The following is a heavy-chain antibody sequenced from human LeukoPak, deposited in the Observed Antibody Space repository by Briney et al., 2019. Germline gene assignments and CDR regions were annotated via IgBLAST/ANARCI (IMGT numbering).Heavy chain of an antibody. D-gene: IGHD2-2*01. J-gene: IGHJ6*04. Sequence: PSETLSLTRTVSGGSISSYYWSWIRQPPGKGLEWIGYIYYSGSTNYNPSLKSRVTISVDTSKNQFSLKLSSVTAADTAVYYCARAPGYCSSTSCYAGEGYYYYYGMDVWGKGTTVTVSS. V-gene: IGHV4-59*01. CDR3: ARAPGYCSSTSCYAGEGYYYYYGMDV. CDR2: IYYSGST. CDR1: GGSISSYY.